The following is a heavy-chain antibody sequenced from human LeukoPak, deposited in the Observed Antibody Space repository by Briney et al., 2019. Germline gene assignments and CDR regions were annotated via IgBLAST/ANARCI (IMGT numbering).Heavy chain of an antibody. CDR3: AKDSYSKGDF. V-gene: IGHV3-7*01. Sequence: GGSLRLSCAVSGFTFSYHWMTWVCQAPGKGLEWVANIKNDGAVKNYVDSVKGRFTISRDNAKNSLYLQMNSLRAEDTAVYYCAKDSYSKGDFWGQGVLVTVSS. CDR1: GFTFSYHW. CDR2: IKNDGAVK. J-gene: IGHJ4*02. D-gene: IGHD6-13*01.